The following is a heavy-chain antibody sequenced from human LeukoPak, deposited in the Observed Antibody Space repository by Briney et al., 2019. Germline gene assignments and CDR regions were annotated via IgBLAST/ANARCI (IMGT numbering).Heavy chain of an antibody. D-gene: IGHD1-1*01. J-gene: IGHJ4*02. CDR2: INDSGST. Sequence: PSETLSLTCAISGGSFTVYYWSWIRQPPGKGREWIGEINDSGSTNSSPSLKSRVVISLDTSKSQLSLKLSPVTAADTATYFCARAGRGTSSRALDYWGQGTLVTVSS. V-gene: IGHV4-34*01. CDR3: ARAGRGTSSRALDY. CDR1: GGSFTVYY.